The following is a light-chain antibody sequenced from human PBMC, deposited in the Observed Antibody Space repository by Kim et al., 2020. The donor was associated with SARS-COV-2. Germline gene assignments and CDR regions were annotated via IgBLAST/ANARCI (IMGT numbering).Light chain of an antibody. Sequence: ALGQKARITCGGNNIGSKNVHWYQQKPGQAPVLVIYRDSNRPSGIPERFYGSNAGNTATLTISRAQAGDEADYYCQVWDSSIHVVFGGGTQLTVL. V-gene: IGLV3-9*01. CDR3: QVWDSSIHVV. CDR2: RDS. J-gene: IGLJ2*01. CDR1: NIGSKN.